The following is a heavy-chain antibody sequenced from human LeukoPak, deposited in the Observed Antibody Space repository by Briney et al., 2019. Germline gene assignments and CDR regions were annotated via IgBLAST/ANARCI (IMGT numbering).Heavy chain of an antibody. D-gene: IGHD4-17*01. CDR1: GGSFSGYY. J-gene: IGHJ6*03. CDR2: INHSGSP. V-gene: IGHV4-34*01. CDR3: ARGASPPTQYYYYYMDV. Sequence: SETLSLTCAVYGGSFSGYYWSWIRQPPGKGLEWIGEINHSGSPNYNPSLKSRVTISVDTSKNQFSLKLSSVTAADTAVYYCARGASPPTQYYYYYMDVWAKGPRSPSP.